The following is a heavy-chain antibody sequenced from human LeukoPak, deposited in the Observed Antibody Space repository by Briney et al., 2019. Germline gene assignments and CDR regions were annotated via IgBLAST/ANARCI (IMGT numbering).Heavy chain of an antibody. J-gene: IGHJ5*02. CDR1: GFTFSSYS. D-gene: IGHD3-22*01. Sequence: VGSLRLSCAASGFTFSSYSMNWVRQAPGKGLEWVSSISSSSSYIYYADSVKGRFTISRDNAKNSLYLQMNSLRAEDTAVYYCARDGFYDSTTGAWFDLWGQGTLVTVSS. CDR3: ARDGFYDSTTGAWFDL. V-gene: IGHV3-21*01. CDR2: ISSSSSYI.